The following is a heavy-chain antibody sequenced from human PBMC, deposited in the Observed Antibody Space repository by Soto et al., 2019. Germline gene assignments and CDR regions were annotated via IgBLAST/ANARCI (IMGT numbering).Heavy chain of an antibody. D-gene: IGHD1-26*01. CDR3: ATVGTGSYNWLDP. CDR2: INGDGSRT. V-gene: IGHV3-74*01. J-gene: IGHJ5*02. CDR1: GFTFSNNW. Sequence: GGSLRLSCAASGFTFSNNWMHWVRQAPGKGLVWVSRINGDGSRTNYADSVRGRFTISRDNAKNTLFLQMNGLRAEDKAVYYCATVGTGSYNWLDPWGQGTLVTVSS.